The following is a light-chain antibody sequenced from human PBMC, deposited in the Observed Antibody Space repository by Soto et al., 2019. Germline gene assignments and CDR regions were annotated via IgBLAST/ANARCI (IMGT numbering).Light chain of an antibody. J-gene: IGKJ3*01. CDR1: QGISTF. CDR2: AAS. Sequence: DIPLTQSPSFLSASVGDRVTITCRASQGISTFLARNQQRPGKAPKLLIYAASTLQSGVPSRFSGSGSETEFTLTISSLQPEDFATYYCQQVISYPPDFGPGTNVDIK. CDR3: QQVISYPPD. V-gene: IGKV1-9*01.